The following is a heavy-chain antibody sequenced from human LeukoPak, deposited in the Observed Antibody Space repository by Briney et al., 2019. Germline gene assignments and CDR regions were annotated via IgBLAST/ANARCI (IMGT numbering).Heavy chain of an antibody. J-gene: IGHJ4*02. CDR3: ARAGDCSGGSCYSRYKATYTFDY. CDR1: GFTFSSYA. V-gene: IGHV3-23*01. CDR2: ISGSGGST. D-gene: IGHD2-15*01. Sequence: GGSLRLSCAASGFTFSSYAMSWVRQAPGKGLEWVSAISGSGGSTYYADSVKGRFTISRDNSKNTLYLQMNSLRAEDTAVYYCARAGDCSGGSCYSRYKATYTFDYWGQGTLVTVSS.